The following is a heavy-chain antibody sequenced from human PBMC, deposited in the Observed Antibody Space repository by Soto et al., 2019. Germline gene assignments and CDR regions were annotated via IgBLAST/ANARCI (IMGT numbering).Heavy chain of an antibody. CDR3: AREYTETVDGPTPFYFDY. J-gene: IGHJ4*02. Sequence: KASETLSLTCRVSGDSINTYYWSWIRQSAGKGLEWIGRTYITGDTNYNPSLKSRVTMSVDTSKNQLSLQLSSVTAADTAVYYCAREYTETVDGPTPFYFDYWGQGTPVTVSS. CDR1: GDSINTYY. CDR2: TYITGDT. D-gene: IGHD6-19*01. V-gene: IGHV4-4*07.